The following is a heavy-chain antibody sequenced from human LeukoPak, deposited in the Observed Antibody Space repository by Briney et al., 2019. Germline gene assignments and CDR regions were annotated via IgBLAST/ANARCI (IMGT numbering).Heavy chain of an antibody. Sequence: GGSLRLSCAASGFTVSSNYMNWVRQAPGKGLEWVSVIYSGGSTYYAASVKGRFTISRDNSKNTLYLQMNSLRAEDTAVYYCARFDSSSWYPVGWFDPWGQGTLVTVSS. CDR2: IYSGGST. D-gene: IGHD6-13*01. CDR1: GFTVSSNY. V-gene: IGHV3-53*01. J-gene: IGHJ5*02. CDR3: ARFDSSSWYPVGWFDP.